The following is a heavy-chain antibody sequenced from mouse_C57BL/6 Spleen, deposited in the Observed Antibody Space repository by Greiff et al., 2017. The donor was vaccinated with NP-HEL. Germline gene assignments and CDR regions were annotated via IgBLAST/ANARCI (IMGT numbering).Heavy chain of an antibody. CDR1: GYTFTDYE. CDR3: TRAYGNYEYFDV. V-gene: IGHV1-15*01. D-gene: IGHD2-1*01. J-gene: IGHJ1*03. CDR2: IDPETGGT. Sequence: QVQLQQSGAELVRPGASVTLSCKASGYTFTDYEMHWVKQTPVHGLEWIGAIDPETGGTAYNQKFKGKAILTADKSSSTAYMELRSLTSEDSAVYYCTRAYGNYEYFDVCGTGTTVTVSS.